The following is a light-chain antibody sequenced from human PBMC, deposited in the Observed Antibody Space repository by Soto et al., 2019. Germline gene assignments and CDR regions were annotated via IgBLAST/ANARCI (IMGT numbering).Light chain of an antibody. CDR3: QQHSHWPPWT. V-gene: IGKV3-11*01. CDR1: ENVRTF. J-gene: IGKJ1*01. CDR2: GAS. Sequence: EVVLTQSPATLSLSPGARAPLSCRASENVRTFVDWYQQKPGQAPRLLIYGASNRATGTPARFSGSGSGTDFTLTISNLEPEDFAVYYCQQHSHWPPWTFGQGTKVDI.